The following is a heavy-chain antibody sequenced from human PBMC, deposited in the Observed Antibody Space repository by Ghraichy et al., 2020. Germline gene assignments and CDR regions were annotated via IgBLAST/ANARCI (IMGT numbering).Heavy chain of an antibody. J-gene: IGHJ6*03. CDR2: IIPVFGTT. Sequence: SVKVSCKASGGTFSSYALSWVRQAPGQGLEWMGGIIPVFGTTSYAQRFQGRVTITADESTSTAYMDLSSLRSEDTAVYYCARDRGNDYGDYGYYYYMDVWGKGTTVTVSS. CDR3: ARDRGNDYGDYGYYYYMDV. D-gene: IGHD4-17*01. CDR1: GGTFSSYA. V-gene: IGHV1-69*13.